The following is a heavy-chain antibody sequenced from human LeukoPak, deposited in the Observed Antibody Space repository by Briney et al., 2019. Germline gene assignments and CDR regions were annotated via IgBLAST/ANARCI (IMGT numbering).Heavy chain of an antibody. J-gene: IGHJ6*03. CDR1: RFTFSSYS. CDR2: ISSSGSYI. D-gene: IGHD1-14*01. Sequence: GGSLRLSCAASRFTFSSYSMNWVRQAPGKGLEWVSCISSSGSYIYYADSVKGRFTISRDNAKNSLYLQMNSLRAEDTAVYYCARVGQWVKPDYYYYYMDVWGKGTTVTVSS. CDR3: ARVGQWVKPDYYYYYMDV. V-gene: IGHV3-21*01.